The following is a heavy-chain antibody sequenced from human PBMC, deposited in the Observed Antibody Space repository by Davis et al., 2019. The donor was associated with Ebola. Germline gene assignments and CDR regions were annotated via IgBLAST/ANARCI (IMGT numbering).Heavy chain of an antibody. CDR1: GFSLRTSGVG. CDR3: AHEGTTGSDYGMDV. V-gene: IGHV2-5*02. D-gene: IGHD1-7*01. CDR2: LYWDDDK. J-gene: IGHJ6*02. Sequence: SGPTLVKPTQTLTLTCTFSGFSLRTSGVGVGWIRQPPGKALEWLALLYWDDDKRYSPSLKSRLTITKDTSKNQVVLTMTNMDPVDTATYYCAHEGTTGSDYGMDVWGQGTTVTVSS.